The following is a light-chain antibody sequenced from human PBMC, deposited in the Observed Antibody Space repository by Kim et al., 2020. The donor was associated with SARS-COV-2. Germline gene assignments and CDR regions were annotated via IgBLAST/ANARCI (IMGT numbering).Light chain of an antibody. Sequence: PPGEGATLSCRASQSVSSYLAWYQQKPGQAPRLLIYDASNRATGIPARFSGSGSGTDFTLTISSLEPEDFAVYYCQQRSNWPPFTFGPGTKVDIK. J-gene: IGKJ3*01. CDR2: DAS. CDR1: QSVSSY. CDR3: QQRSNWPPFT. V-gene: IGKV3-11*01.